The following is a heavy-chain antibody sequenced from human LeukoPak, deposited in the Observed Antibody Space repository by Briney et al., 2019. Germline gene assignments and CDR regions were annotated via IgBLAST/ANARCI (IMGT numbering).Heavy chain of an antibody. J-gene: IGHJ4*02. D-gene: IGHD6-13*01. CDR1: GYTFTSYG. Sequence: GASVKVSCKASGYTFTSYGISWVRQALGQGLEWMGWISAYNGNTNYAQKLQGRVTMTTDTSTNTAYMELRSLRSDDTAVYYCARDRGRSSWPYYFDYWGQGTLVTVSS. CDR2: ISAYNGNT. CDR3: ARDRGRSSWPYYFDY. V-gene: IGHV1-18*01.